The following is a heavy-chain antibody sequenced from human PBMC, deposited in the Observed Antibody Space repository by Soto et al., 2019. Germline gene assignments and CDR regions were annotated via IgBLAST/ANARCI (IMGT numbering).Heavy chain of an antibody. CDR3: AKDQSITIFGVVISYYDY. CDR2: ISGSGGST. V-gene: IGHV3-23*01. D-gene: IGHD3-3*01. J-gene: IGHJ4*02. Sequence: GGSLRLSCTASGFTFSTYGMSWVRQAPGKGLEWVSGISGSGGSTYHADSVKGRFTISRDNSKNTLYLQMNSLRAEDTAVYYCAKDQSITIFGVVISYYDYRGQGTLVTVSS. CDR1: GFTFSTYG.